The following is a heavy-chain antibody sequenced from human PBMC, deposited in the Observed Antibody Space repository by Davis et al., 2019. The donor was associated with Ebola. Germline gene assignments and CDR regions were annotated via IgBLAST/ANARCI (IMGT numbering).Heavy chain of an antibody. V-gene: IGHV5-51*01. CDR2: IYPGYSHT. CDR1: GYSFTSYW. Sequence: GESLKISCKGSGYSFTSYWIGWFPHLPSLVLYWMGIIYPGYSHTSYRPSFQGQVTISADKSISTAYLQWSSLKASDTAMYYCAREGGQQLVTAYFDYWGQGTLVTVSS. D-gene: IGHD6-13*01. J-gene: IGHJ4*02. CDR3: AREGGQQLVTAYFDY.